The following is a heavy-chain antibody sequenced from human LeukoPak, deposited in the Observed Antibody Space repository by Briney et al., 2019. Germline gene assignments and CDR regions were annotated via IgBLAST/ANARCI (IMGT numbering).Heavy chain of an antibody. Sequence: SETLSLTCTVSGVSISSSIYYWGWMRQPPGKGLEWIGSIYYSGSTYYNPSLKSRVTISVGTSKNQFSLKLSSVTAADTAVYYCARAPHFFDTSGSRYYFDSWGQGALVTVSS. V-gene: IGHV4-39*07. J-gene: IGHJ4*02. CDR2: IYYSGST. CDR1: GVSISSSIYY. CDR3: ARAPHFFDTSGSRYYFDS. D-gene: IGHD3-22*01.